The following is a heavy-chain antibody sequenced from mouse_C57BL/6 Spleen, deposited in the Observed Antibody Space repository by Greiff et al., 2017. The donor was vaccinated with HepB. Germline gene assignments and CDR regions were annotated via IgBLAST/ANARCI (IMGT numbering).Heavy chain of an antibody. J-gene: IGHJ4*01. Sequence: EVKVVESGGGLVKPGGSLKLSCAASGFTFSSYAMSWVRQTPEKRLEWVATISDGGSYTYYPDNVKGRFTISRDNAKNNLYLQMSHLKSEDTAMYYCARAQTGHAMDYWGQGTSVTVSS. V-gene: IGHV5-4*03. CDR2: ISDGGSYT. CDR1: GFTFSSYA. D-gene: IGHD4-1*01. CDR3: ARAQTGHAMDY.